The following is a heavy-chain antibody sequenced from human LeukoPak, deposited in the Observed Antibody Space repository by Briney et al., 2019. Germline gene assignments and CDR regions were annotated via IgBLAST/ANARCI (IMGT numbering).Heavy chain of an antibody. J-gene: IGHJ4*02. V-gene: IGHV4-59*01. D-gene: IGHD3-22*01. CDR2: IYYSGST. Sequence: SETLSLTCTVSGGSISSYYWSWIRQPPGKGLEWIGYIYYSGSTNYNPSLKSRVTISVDTSKNQFSLKLSSVTAADTAVYYCAREEYYYGSSGSRWTAGFDYWGQGTLVTVSS. CDR1: GGSISSYY. CDR3: AREEYYYGSSGSRWTAGFDY.